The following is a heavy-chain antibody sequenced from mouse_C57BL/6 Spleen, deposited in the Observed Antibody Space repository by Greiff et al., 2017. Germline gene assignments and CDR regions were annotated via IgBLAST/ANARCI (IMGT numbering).Heavy chain of an antibody. J-gene: IGHJ1*03. CDR1: GYAFSSSW. CDR2: FYPGDGDT. Sequence: VQLQQSGPELVKPGASVKISCKASGYAFSSSWMNWVKQRPGKGLAWIGRFYPGDGDTNYHGKFKGKATLTADKSSSTAYMQLSSLTSEDSAVDFGARLITTVVAPYWYFDVWGTGTTVTVSS. D-gene: IGHD1-1*01. CDR3: ARLITTVVAPYWYFDV. V-gene: IGHV1-82*01.